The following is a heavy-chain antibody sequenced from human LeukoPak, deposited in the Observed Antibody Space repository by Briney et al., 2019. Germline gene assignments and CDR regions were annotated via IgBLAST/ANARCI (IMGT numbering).Heavy chain of an antibody. Sequence: GRSLRLSCAASGFTFSSYVMHWVRQAPGKGLEWVTLISFDGSNKYYADSVKGRFTISRDNSKNTLYLQMNSLRAEDTAVYYCARDYPGAKYYFDYWGQGALVTVSS. CDR1: GFTFSSYV. J-gene: IGHJ4*02. CDR3: ARDYPGAKYYFDY. V-gene: IGHV3-30*04. D-gene: IGHD7-27*01. CDR2: ISFDGSNK.